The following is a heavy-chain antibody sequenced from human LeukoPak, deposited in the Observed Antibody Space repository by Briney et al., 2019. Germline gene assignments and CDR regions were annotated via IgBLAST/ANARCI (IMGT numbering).Heavy chain of an antibody. D-gene: IGHD3-22*01. J-gene: IGHJ4*02. CDR3: ATGGVHYYDTSADY. V-gene: IGHV3-30*02. CDR1: GFTFSGSA. CDR2: IRYDGSNK. Sequence: GGSLRLSCAASGFTFSGSAMHWVRQAPGKGLELVAFIRYDGSNKYYADSVKGRFTISRDNSKNTLYLQMNSLRGEDTAVYYCATGGVHYYDTSADYWGQGTLVTVSS.